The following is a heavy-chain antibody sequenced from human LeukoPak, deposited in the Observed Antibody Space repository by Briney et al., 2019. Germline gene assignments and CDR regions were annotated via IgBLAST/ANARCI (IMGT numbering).Heavy chain of an antibody. J-gene: IGHJ4*02. Sequence: GGSLRLSCAASGFTFSSYWMSWVRQAPGKGLEWVANIKQDGSEKYYVDSVKGRFTISRDNAKNSLYLQMNSLRAEDTAVYYCARDLPDLGDINPLDYWGQGTLVTVSS. V-gene: IGHV3-7*01. CDR1: GFTFSSYW. CDR3: ARDLPDLGDINPLDY. D-gene: IGHD2-21*01. CDR2: IKQDGSEK.